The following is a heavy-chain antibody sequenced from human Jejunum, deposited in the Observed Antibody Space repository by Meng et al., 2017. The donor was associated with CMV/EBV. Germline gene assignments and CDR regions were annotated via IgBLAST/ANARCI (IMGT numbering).Heavy chain of an antibody. D-gene: IGHD5-24*01. CDR3: ARDSPLDGYSLLDY. Sequence: LVQSVSEWRQPGASVSVSCRRSGYTLTSYAINWVRQAPGQGPDWIGWIDPNPGNPTYDQGFTGRFVFSLDTSVSTAYLQINSLRADDTAVYYCARDSPLDGYSLLDYWGQGTLVTVSS. V-gene: IGHV7-4-1*02. J-gene: IGHJ4*02. CDR1: GYTLTSYA. CDR2: IDPNPGNP.